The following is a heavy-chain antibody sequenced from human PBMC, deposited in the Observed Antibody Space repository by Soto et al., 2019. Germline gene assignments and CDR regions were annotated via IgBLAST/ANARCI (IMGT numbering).Heavy chain of an antibody. CDR2: INHSGST. J-gene: IGHJ5*02. Sequence: SETLSLTCAVYGGAFSGYYWSWIRQPPGKGLEWIGEINHSGSTNYNPSLKSRVTISVDTSKNQFSLKLSSVTAADTAVYYCARGSSWYVGHWFDPWGQGTLVTVS. CDR3: ARGSSWYVGHWFDP. V-gene: IGHV4-34*01. D-gene: IGHD6-13*01. CDR1: GGAFSGYY.